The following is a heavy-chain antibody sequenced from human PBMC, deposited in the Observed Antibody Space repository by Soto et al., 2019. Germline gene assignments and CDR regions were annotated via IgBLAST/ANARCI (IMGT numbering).Heavy chain of an antibody. V-gene: IGHV1-2*04. Sequence: ASVKVSCKASGYTFISYYMHWVRQAPGQGLEWMGWINPNSGGTNYAQKFQGWVTMTRDKSISTAYMELSRLRSDDTAVYYCARDYYGSGLDYWGQGTLVTVSS. CDR1: GYTFISYY. D-gene: IGHD3-10*01. CDR3: ARDYYGSGLDY. CDR2: INPNSGGT. J-gene: IGHJ4*02.